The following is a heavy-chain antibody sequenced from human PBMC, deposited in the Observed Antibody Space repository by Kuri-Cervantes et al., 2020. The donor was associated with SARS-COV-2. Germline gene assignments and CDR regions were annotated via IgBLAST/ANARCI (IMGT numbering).Heavy chain of an antibody. Sequence: GESLKISCAASGFTFSSYAMYWVRQAPGKGLEWVAFISNDASNKYYTDSVKGRFTISRDNSKNTLYLQMNSLRVEDTAVYYCARGASGYNPPFDYWGQGTLVTVSS. CDR1: GFTFSSYA. D-gene: IGHD5-24*01. V-gene: IGHV3-30*04. CDR3: ARGASGYNPPFDY. CDR2: ISNDASNK. J-gene: IGHJ4*02.